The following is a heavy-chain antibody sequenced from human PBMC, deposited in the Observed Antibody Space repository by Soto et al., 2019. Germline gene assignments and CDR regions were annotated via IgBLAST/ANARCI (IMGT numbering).Heavy chain of an antibody. Sequence: GGSLRLSCAASGFTFSSSWMSWVRQAAGKGLEWVANIKQDGSEKYYVDSVKGRFTISRDNAKNSLYLQMNSLRAEDTAVYYCARRITAAGAYDYWGQGTLVTVSS. CDR1: GFTFSSSW. CDR3: ARRITAAGAYDY. CDR2: IKQDGSEK. V-gene: IGHV3-7*01. J-gene: IGHJ4*02. D-gene: IGHD6-13*01.